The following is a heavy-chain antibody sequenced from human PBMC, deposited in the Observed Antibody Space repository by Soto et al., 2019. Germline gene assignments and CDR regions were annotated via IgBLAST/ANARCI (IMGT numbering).Heavy chain of an antibody. CDR3: ARDPSTRGGDYLFDY. CDR2: INAGNGNT. Sequence: ASVKVSCKASGYTFTSYAMHWVRQAPGQRLEWMGWINAGNGNTKYSQKSQGRVTITRDTSASTAYMELSSLRSEDTAVYYCARDPSTRGGDYLFDYWGQGTLVTVSS. J-gene: IGHJ4*02. D-gene: IGHD4-17*01. CDR1: GYTFTSYA. V-gene: IGHV1-3*01.